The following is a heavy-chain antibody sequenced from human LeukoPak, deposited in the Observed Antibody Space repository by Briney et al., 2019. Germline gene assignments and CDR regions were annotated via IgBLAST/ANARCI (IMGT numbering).Heavy chain of an antibody. D-gene: IGHD6-25*01. CDR2: IYAGGIT. V-gene: IGHV3-53*01. Sequence: AGGSLRLSCAASGFIFRIYGMHWVRQAPGKGLEWVSVIYAGGITYYAGSVKGRFTISRDNSKNTLYLQMNSLRAEDTAVYYCARLSGWFDYWGQGTLVTVSS. CDR3: ARLSGWFDY. CDR1: GFIFRIYG. J-gene: IGHJ4*02.